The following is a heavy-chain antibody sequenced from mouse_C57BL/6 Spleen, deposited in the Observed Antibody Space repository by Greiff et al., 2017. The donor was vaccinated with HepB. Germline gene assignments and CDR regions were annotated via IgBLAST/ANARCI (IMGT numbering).Heavy chain of an antibody. CDR2: IYPGSGST. CDR1: GYTFTSYW. J-gene: IGHJ4*01. D-gene: IGHD1-1*01. Sequence: QVQLQQPGAELVKPGASVKMSCKASGYTFTSYWITWVKQRPGQGLEWIGDIYPGSGSTNYNEKSKSKATLTVDTSSSTAYMQLSSLTSEDSAVYYCARGGAVVGAMDYWGQGTSVTVSS. V-gene: IGHV1-55*01. CDR3: ARGGAVVGAMDY.